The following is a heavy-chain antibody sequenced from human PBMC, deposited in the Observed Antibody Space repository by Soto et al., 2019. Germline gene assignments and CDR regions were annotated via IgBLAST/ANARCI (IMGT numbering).Heavy chain of an antibody. J-gene: IGHJ4*02. D-gene: IGHD3-3*01. CDR2: ISGSGGTT. CDR1: GFTFSSYA. V-gene: IGHV3-23*01. CDR3: AKDIGSGYSVRLPQAFDY. Sequence: GGSLRLSCAASGFTFSSYAMSWIRQAPGKGLEWVSVISGSGGTTDYADSVKGRFTNSRDNSKNTLYLQMNSLRAEDTAVYYCAKDIGSGYSVRLPQAFDYWGQGTLVTVSS.